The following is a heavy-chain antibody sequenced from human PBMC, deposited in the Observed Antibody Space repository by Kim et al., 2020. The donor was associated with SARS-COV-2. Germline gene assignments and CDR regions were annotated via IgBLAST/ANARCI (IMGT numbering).Heavy chain of an antibody. CDR1: GFTFSSYW. CDR3: ARDPLTYYYDSSGYYYEYSFDY. D-gene: IGHD3-22*01. V-gene: IGHV3-7*01. CDR2: IKQDGSEK. J-gene: IGHJ4*02. Sequence: GGSLRLSCAASGFTFSSYWMSWVRQAPGKGLEWVANIKQDGSEKYYVDSVKGRFTISRDNAKNSLYLQMNSLRAEDTAVYYCARDPLTYYYDSSGYYYEYSFDYWGQGTLVTVSS.